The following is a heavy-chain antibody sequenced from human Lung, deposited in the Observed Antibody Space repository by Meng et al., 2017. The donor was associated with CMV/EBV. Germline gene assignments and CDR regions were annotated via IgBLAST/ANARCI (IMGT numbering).Heavy chain of an antibody. CDR2: IIPILGIA. D-gene: IGHD3-16*01. V-gene: IGHV1-69*02. Sequence: SVXVSXXTSGGTFSSYTISWVRQAPEQGLEWMGRIIPILGIASYSQKFQGRVTITADKSTSTAYMGLSSLRSEDTAVYYCAKWGWGALYGGMDVWGQGTXVTVSS. CDR3: AKWGWGALYGGMDV. CDR1: GGTFSSYT. J-gene: IGHJ6*02.